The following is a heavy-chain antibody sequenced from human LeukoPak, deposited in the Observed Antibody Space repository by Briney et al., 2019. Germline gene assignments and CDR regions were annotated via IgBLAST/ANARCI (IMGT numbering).Heavy chain of an antibody. CDR3: ARAGIWGSYRNAAFDY. V-gene: IGHV4-31*03. CDR1: GGSISSGGYF. CDR2: IFYSGST. D-gene: IGHD3-16*02. Sequence: SETLSLTCTVSGGSISSGGYFWSWIRQHPVKGLEWIGYIFYSGSTYYNPSLTSRVTILVDTSKNQFSLKLSSVTAADRAVYYCARAGIWGSYRNAAFDYWGQGTLVTVSS. J-gene: IGHJ4*02.